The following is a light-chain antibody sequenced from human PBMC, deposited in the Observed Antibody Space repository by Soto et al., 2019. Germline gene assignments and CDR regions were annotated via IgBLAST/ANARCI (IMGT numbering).Light chain of an antibody. CDR1: QSISSY. Sequence: DIQMTQSPSSLSASVGDRVTITCRASQSISSYLNWYQQKPGKAPKLLIYAASSLQSGVPSRFSGSGCGTKFTLTISSLQPEDFASYYCQQSYSTPPTFGHGTKVEIK. CDR2: AAS. V-gene: IGKV1-39*01. J-gene: IGKJ1*01. CDR3: QQSYSTPPT.